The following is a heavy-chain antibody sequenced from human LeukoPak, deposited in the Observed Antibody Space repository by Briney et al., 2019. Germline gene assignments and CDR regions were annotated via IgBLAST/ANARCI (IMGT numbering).Heavy chain of an antibody. CDR3: ARDGIFDYGDYVGYFDY. J-gene: IGHJ4*02. Sequence: GGSLRLSCAASGFTFSSYAMHWVRQAPGKGLEWVAVISYDGSNKYYADSVKGRFTISRDNSKNTLYLQMNSLRAEDTAVYYCARDGIFDYGDYVGYFDYWGQGTLVTVSS. D-gene: IGHD4-17*01. CDR1: GFTFSSYA. V-gene: IGHV3-30-3*01. CDR2: ISYDGSNK.